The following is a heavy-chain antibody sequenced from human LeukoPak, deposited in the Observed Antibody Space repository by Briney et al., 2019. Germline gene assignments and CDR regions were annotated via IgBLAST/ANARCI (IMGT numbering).Heavy chain of an antibody. V-gene: IGHV3-23*01. CDR3: AKEGYGSGSYYYYYYGMDV. J-gene: IGHJ6*02. D-gene: IGHD3-10*01. Sequence: GGSLRLSCAASGFTFSSYAMSWVRQAPGKGLEWVSAISGSGGSTYYADSVKGRFTISRDNSKNTLYLQMNSLRAEDTAEYYCAKEGYGSGSYYYYYYGMDVWGQGTTVTVSS. CDR2: ISGSGGST. CDR1: GFTFSSYA.